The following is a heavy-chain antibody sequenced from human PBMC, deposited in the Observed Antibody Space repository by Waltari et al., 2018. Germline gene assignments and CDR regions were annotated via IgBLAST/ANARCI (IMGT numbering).Heavy chain of an antibody. Sequence: EVQLAESGGVLVQPGGSLRLSCGASGFDISSSYMSCVRQAPGKGLEWVKVIYRDGDKDLHRCNNTLHVDSVKGRFFISRYNSENILFLDMINLRVEDTAVYYCTRVDYANNYSGAMDVWGPGATVAVS. CDR3: TRVDYANNYSGAMDV. CDR1: GFDISSSY. V-gene: IGHV3-53*02. CDR2: IYRDGDKDLHRCNNT. J-gene: IGHJ6*02. D-gene: IGHD2-2*01.